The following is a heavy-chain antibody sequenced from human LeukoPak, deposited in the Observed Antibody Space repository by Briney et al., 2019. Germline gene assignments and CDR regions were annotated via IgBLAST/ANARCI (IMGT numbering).Heavy chain of an antibody. Sequence: GRSLRLSCAASRFTFSNYGMHWVRQAPGKGLEWVAIIWYDGSNEYYADSVKGRFTISRDNSKNTLYLQMNSLRAEDTPVYYCAKGRGDIVGTIDQWGQGTLVTVSS. CDR1: RFTFSNYG. CDR2: IWYDGSNE. CDR3: AKGRGDIVGTIDQ. V-gene: IGHV3-33*06. J-gene: IGHJ4*02. D-gene: IGHD5-12*01.